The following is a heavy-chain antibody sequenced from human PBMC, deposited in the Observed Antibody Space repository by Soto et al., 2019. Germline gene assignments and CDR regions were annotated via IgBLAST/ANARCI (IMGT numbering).Heavy chain of an antibody. CDR1: GXTFPDNA. D-gene: IGHD3-16*01. CDR3: SGHGALSEP. J-gene: IGHJ4*02. Sequence: GSLRLSCSASGXTFPDNAVSWFRQAPGKGPELVGLISGTTYGGTAEYAASVRGRFIVSREDSKRIAYLQINSLKTEDTAVYYCSGHGALSEPWGPGTLGTVSS. CDR2: ISGTTYGGTA. V-gene: IGHV3-49*03.